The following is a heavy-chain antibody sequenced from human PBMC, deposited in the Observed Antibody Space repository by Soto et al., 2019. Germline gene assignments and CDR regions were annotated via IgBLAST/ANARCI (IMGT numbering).Heavy chain of an antibody. CDR1: GGSISNYY. CDR3: ARQGFGELHGLVDV. J-gene: IGHJ6*02. Sequence: QVPLQESGPGLVKPSETLSLSCTVSGGSISNYYWSWFRQTPGKGLEWIGYVHDSWGSNYNPSLKSRVSISLDTSKSQFSLKLTSVTATDTAVYYCARQGFGELHGLVDVWGQGTTVTVSS. D-gene: IGHD3-10*01. CDR2: VHDSWGS. V-gene: IGHV4-59*08.